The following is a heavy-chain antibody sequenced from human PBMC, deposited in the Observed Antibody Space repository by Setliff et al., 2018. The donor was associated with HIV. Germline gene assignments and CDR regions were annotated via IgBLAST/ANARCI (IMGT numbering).Heavy chain of an antibody. CDR1: GDAISNGLY. J-gene: IGHJ4*02. D-gene: IGHD5-18*01. CDR2: IHSYGST. CDR3: ARGGYRDGYDY. V-gene: IGHV4-59*11. Sequence: PSETLSLTCTVSGDAISNGLYWGWIRQPPGKGLEWIGYIHSYGSTDYNPSLESRVTISVDTSKNQLSLKLRSVAAADTAVYYCARGGYRDGYDYWGQGTLVTSPQ.